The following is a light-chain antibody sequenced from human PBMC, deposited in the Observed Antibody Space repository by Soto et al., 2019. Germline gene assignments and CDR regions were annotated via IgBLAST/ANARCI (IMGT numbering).Light chain of an antibody. CDR2: DAS. J-gene: IGKJ3*01. CDR1: QSISNY. V-gene: IGKV1-33*01. Sequence: DIQMTQSPSTLSASVGDRVTITCRASQSISNYLTWYQQKPGKAPKLLIYDASNLETGVPSRFSGSGSGTDFITIISSLQPDDYVVYYCRQYCYSSPCTFGPGTKVDI. CDR3: RQYCYSSPCT.